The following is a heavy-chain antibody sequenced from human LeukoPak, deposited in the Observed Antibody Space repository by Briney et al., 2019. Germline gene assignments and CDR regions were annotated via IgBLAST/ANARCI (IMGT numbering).Heavy chain of an antibody. Sequence: GGSLRLSCAASGFTFSSYAMHWVRQAPGKGLEWVAVISYDGSNKYYADSVKGRFTISRDNSKNTLYLQMNSLRAEDTAVYYCARNRYMDVWGKGTTVTVSS. CDR2: ISYDGSNK. CDR1: GFTFSSYA. V-gene: IGHV3-30*04. CDR3: ARNRYMDV. J-gene: IGHJ6*03.